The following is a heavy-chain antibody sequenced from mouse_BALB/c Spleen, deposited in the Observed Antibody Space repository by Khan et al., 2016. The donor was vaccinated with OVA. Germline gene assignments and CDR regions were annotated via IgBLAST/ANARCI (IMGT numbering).Heavy chain of an antibody. Sequence: EVKLVESGGDLVKPGGSLKLSCAASGFTFSSYSMSWVRQTPDKRLEWVATISSGGDYTYYPDNVKGRFTISRDNAKNTLYLQMSSLKSEDTAMYYCASHLTGPFAYWGQGTLVTVSA. CDR2: ISSGGDYT. V-gene: IGHV5-6*01. CDR3: ASHLTGPFAY. D-gene: IGHD4-1*01. J-gene: IGHJ3*01. CDR1: GFTFSSYS.